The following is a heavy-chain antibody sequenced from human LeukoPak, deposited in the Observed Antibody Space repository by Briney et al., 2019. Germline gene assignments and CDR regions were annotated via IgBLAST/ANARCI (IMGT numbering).Heavy chain of an antibody. CDR2: IYSGGST. CDR1: GFTVSSNY. CDR3: AGGRTYSSSTLEDY. Sequence: GGSLRLSCAASGFTVSSNYMSWVRQAPGKGLEWVSVIYSGGSTQYTDSVKGRFTISRDNSKNTLYLQMDSLRADDTAVYYCAGGRTYSSSTLEDYWGQGTLVTVSS. J-gene: IGHJ4*02. D-gene: IGHD6-13*01. V-gene: IGHV3-53*01.